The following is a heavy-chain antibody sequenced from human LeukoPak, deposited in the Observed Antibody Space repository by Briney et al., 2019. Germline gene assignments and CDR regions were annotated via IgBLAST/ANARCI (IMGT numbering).Heavy chain of an antibody. J-gene: IGHJ3*02. CDR2: ISYDGSNK. CDR1: GFTFSSYG. Sequence: GRSLRLSCAASGFTFSSYGMHWVRQAPGKGLEWVAVISYDGSNKYYADSVKGRFTISRDNSKNTLYLQMNSLRAEDTAVYYCAKDPEVYGSPLGDIWGQGTMVTVSS. CDR3: AKDPEVYGSPLGDI. D-gene: IGHD3-10*01. V-gene: IGHV3-30*18.